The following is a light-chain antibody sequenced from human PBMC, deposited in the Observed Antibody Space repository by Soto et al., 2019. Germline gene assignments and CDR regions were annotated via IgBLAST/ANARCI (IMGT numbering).Light chain of an antibody. J-gene: IGKJ5*01. V-gene: IGKV1-6*01. CDR2: AAS. Sequence: AIQMTQSPSSLSASVGDRVTITCRASQGIRNDLDWFQQKPGKAPKLLIYAASNLQSGVPARFSGSGSGTDFTLTISSLQPEDFATYYCQQVNSYPITFGQGTRLEIK. CDR3: QQVNSYPIT. CDR1: QGIRND.